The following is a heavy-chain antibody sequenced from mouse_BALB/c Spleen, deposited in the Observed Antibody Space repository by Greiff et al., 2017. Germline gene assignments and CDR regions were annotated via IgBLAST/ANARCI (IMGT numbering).Heavy chain of an antibody. J-gene: IGHJ4*01. Sequence: EVKLQESGPGLVKPSQSLSLTCNVTGYSITSDYAWNWIRQFPGNKLEWMGYISYSGSTSYNPSLKSRISITRDTSKNQFFLQLNSVTTEDTATYYCARRGFMDYWGQGTSVTVSS. CDR2: ISYSGST. V-gene: IGHV3-2*02. CDR3: ARRGFMDY. CDR1: GYSITSDYA.